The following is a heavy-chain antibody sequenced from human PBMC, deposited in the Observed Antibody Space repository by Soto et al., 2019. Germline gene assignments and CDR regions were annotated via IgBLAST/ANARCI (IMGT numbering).Heavy chain of an antibody. CDR1: GFTFSSYA. CDR3: AKDYDFWSGPSVY. J-gene: IGHJ4*02. Sequence: EVQLLESGGGLVQPGGSLRLSCAASGFTFSSYAMSWVRQAPGKGLEWVSAISGSGGSTYYADSVKGRFTISRDNSKNTLYLQMNSLRAGDTAVYYCAKDYDFWSGPSVYWGQGTLVTVFS. D-gene: IGHD3-3*01. CDR2: ISGSGGST. V-gene: IGHV3-23*01.